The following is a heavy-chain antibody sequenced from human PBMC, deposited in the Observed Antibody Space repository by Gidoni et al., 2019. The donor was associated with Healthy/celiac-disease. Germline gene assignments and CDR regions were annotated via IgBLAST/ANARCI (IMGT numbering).Heavy chain of an antibody. CDR2: MNTNSGNT. CDR3: ARGNYGSMSDYYYGMDV. V-gene: IGHV1-8*01. J-gene: IGHJ6*02. Sequence: VQLVQSAAELKKPGASVQVSCKASVYTFPSYDINGRRQATGQGLEWMGWMNTNSGNTGYEQKFQGRVTMTRKTNISTAYIELSSLRSEEKAVYYCARGNYGSMSDYYYGMDVWGQGTTVTVSS. CDR1: VYTFPSYD. D-gene: IGHD3-10*01.